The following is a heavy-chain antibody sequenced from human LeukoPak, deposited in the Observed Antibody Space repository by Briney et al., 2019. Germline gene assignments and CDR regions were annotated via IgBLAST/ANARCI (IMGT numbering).Heavy chain of an antibody. J-gene: IGHJ4*02. V-gene: IGHV3-30*12. D-gene: IGHD3-9*01. CDR3: ASLYDILTGYYNDY. Sequence: PGGSLRLSCAASGFTFSHFGMHWVRQAPGKGLEWVAFIAYDGSSKYYADSLKGRITISRDNSKNTLYLQMNSLRAEDTAVYYCASLYDILTGYYNDYWGQGTLVTVSS. CDR2: IAYDGSSK. CDR1: GFTFSHFG.